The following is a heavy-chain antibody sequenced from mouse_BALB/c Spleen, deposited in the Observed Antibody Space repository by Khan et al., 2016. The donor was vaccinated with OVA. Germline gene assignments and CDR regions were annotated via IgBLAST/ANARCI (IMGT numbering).Heavy chain of an antibody. CDR1: GFTFSTYG. J-gene: IGHJ3*01. CDR3: ARLAYYYDSEGFAY. D-gene: IGHD1-1*01. V-gene: IGHV5-6*01. CDR2: VSTGGHYT. Sequence: EVQLVESGGDVVKPGGSLKLSCAASGFTFSTYGMSWVRQTPDKRLEWVATVSTGGHYTYYPDTVKGRFTISRDNAKNTLYLQMSSLQSEDTAMFYLARLAYYYDSEGFAYWGQGTLGTVSA.